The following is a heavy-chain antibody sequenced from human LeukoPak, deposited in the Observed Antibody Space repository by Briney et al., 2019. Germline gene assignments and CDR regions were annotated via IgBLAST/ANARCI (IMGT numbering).Heavy chain of an antibody. Sequence: GESLRLSCAASGFSFSTYGMHWVRQAPGKGPEWVSFIRYDGSNKYYADSVKGRFTISRDNSKNTLYLQMNSLRAEDTAVYYCAREVSFMVATIRGNAFDIWGQGTMVTVSS. CDR2: IRYDGSNK. J-gene: IGHJ3*02. D-gene: IGHD5-12*01. CDR1: GFSFSTYG. CDR3: AREVSFMVATIRGNAFDI. V-gene: IGHV3-30*02.